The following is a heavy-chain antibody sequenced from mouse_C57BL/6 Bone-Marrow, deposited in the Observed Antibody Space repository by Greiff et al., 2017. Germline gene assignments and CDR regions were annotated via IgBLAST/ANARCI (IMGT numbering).Heavy chain of an antibody. D-gene: IGHD6-1*01. CDR3: ARASTTGPLDFDV. CDR1: GYAFTNYL. V-gene: IGHV1-54*01. J-gene: IGHJ1*03. Sequence: VQLQQSGAELVRPGTSVKVSCKASGYAFTNYLIEWVKQRPGQGLEWIGVINPGSGGTNYNEKFKGKATLTADTSSSTAYMQLNSLTSRDSAVYVCARASTTGPLDFDVWGTGTTATVSS. CDR2: INPGSGGT.